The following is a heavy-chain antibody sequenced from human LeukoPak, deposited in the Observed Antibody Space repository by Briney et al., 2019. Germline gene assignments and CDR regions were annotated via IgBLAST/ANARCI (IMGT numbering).Heavy chain of an antibody. CDR2: IIPIFGTA. CDR3: ARDPLNDYGDYYGMDV. CDR1: GGTFSSYA. D-gene: IGHD4-17*01. V-gene: IGHV1-69*01. Sequence: SVKVSCKASGGTFSSYAISWVRQAPGQGLEWMGGIIPIFGTANYAQKFQGRVTITADESTSTAYMELSSLRSEGTAVYYCARDPLNDYGDYYGMDVWGKGTTVTVSS. J-gene: IGHJ6*04.